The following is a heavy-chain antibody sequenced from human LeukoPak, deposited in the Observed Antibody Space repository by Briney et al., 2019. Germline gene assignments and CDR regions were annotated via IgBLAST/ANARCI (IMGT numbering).Heavy chain of an antibody. Sequence: SETLSLTCTVSGGSISSSSYYWGWIRQPPGKGLEWIGSIYYSGSTYYNPSLKSRVTISVDTSKNQFSLKLSSVTAADTAVYYCARDGSYGGTFDYWGQGTLVTVSS. CDR3: ARDGSYGGTFDY. J-gene: IGHJ4*02. CDR1: GGSISSSSYY. V-gene: IGHV4-39*07. CDR2: IYYSGST. D-gene: IGHD4-23*01.